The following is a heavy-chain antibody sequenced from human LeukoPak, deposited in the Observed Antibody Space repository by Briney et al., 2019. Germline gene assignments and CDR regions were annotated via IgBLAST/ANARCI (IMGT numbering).Heavy chain of an antibody. CDR2: INSDGSST. CDR3: ARDWQLVPFDY. V-gene: IGHV3-74*01. Sequence: GGSLGLSCAAPGFTFSSYWMHWVRQAPGKGLVWVSRINSDGSSTSYADSVKGRFTISRDNAKNTLYLQMNSLRAEDTAVYYCARDWQLVPFDYWGQGTLVTVSS. D-gene: IGHD6-6*01. CDR1: GFTFSSYW. J-gene: IGHJ4*02.